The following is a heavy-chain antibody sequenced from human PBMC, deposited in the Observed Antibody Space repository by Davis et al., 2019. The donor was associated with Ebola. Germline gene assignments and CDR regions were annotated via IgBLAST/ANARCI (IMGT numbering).Heavy chain of an antibody. Sequence: GESLKIPCAASGFTFGSYAMTWVRQAPGKGLEWVSAISGSGGSTYYADSVKGRFTISRDNSKKTLYLQMNSLRAEDTAVYYCSVGGQDGGFDYWGQGTLVPVSS. CDR2: ISGSGGST. CDR1: GFTFGSYA. J-gene: IGHJ4*02. CDR3: SVGGQDGGFDY. V-gene: IGHV3-23*01. D-gene: IGHD1-26*01.